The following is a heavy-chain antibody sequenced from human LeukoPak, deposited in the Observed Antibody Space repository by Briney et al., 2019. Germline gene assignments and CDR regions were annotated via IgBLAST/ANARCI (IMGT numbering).Heavy chain of an antibody. CDR1: GYTFTSYD. J-gene: IGHJ5*02. V-gene: IGHV1-8*01. CDR2: MNPNSGNT. D-gene: IGHD6-13*01. Sequence: ASVKVSCKASGYTFTSYDINWVRQATGQGLEWMGWMNPNSGNTGYAQKFQGRVTMTRNTSISTAYMELSSLRSEDTAVYYCARERIAAAGNNWFDPWGQGTLVTVSS. CDR3: ARERIAAAGNNWFDP.